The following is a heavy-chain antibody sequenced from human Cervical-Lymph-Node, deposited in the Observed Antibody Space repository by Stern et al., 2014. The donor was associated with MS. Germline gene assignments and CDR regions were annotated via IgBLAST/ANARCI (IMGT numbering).Heavy chain of an antibody. CDR3: ARWTTVVSAFDY. J-gene: IGHJ4*02. D-gene: IGHD4-23*01. V-gene: IGHV3-30-3*01. Sequence: QVQLVESGGGVVQPGRSLRLSCAASGYTFSNYAMHWVRQAPGQGLEWVAVISYDGSNKYYADSVEGRFTISRDNSNHTLYLQMNSLIIEDTAVYYCARWTTVVSAFDYWGQGTLVTVSS. CDR2: ISYDGSNK. CDR1: GYTFSNYA.